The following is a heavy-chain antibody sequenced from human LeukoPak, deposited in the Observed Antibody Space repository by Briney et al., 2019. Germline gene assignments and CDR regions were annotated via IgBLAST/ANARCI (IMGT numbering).Heavy chain of an antibody. J-gene: IGHJ6*04. CDR3: AELGIPMIGRV. V-gene: IGHV3-48*03. D-gene: IGHD3-10*02. CDR1: GFTFSSYE. CDR2: ISSSGSTI. Sequence: GGSLRLSCAASGFTFSSYEMNWVRQAPGRGLEWVSYISSSGSTIYYPDSVKGRFTISRDNAKNSLYQQMNSLRAEDTAVYYYAELGIPMIGRVWGKGTTVTISS.